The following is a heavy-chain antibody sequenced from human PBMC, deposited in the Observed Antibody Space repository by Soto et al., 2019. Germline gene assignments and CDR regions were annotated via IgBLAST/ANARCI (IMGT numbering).Heavy chain of an antibody. CDR2: MNPNSGNT. J-gene: IGHJ6*04. Sequence: ASVKVSCKASGYTFTSYDINWVRQATGQGLEWMGWMNPNSGNTGYAQKFQGRVTMTRNTSISTAYMELSSLRSEDTAVYYCARGCSYDFLFGYWGYYYYGKAFWGKGSTDTGSA. D-gene: IGHD3-3*01. V-gene: IGHV1-8*01. CDR1: GYTFTSYD. CDR3: ARGCSYDFLFGYWGYYYYGKAF.